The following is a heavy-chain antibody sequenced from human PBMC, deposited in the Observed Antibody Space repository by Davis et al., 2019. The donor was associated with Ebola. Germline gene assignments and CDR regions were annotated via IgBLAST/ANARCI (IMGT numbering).Heavy chain of an antibody. V-gene: IGHV3-11*01. CDR3: AREGIVATTNGDYYYYYYGMDV. CDR2: ISSSGSTI. Sequence: PGGSLRLSCAASGFTFSDYYVSWIRQAPGKGLEWVSYISSSGSTIYYADSVKGRFTISRDNAKNSLYLQMNSLRAEDTAVYYCAREGIVATTNGDYYYYYYGMDVWGQGTTVTVSS. J-gene: IGHJ6*02. CDR1: GFTFSDYY. D-gene: IGHD5-12*01.